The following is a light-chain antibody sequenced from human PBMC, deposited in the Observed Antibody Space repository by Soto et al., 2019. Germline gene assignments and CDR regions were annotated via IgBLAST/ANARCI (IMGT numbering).Light chain of an antibody. Sequence: EIVLTQSPGILSLSPGERATLSCRASQSVSNDFLAWYQQKPGQAPRLLIYGASTRATDVPDRFSGSGSGADFTLSISRLEPEDFAVYYCHQYGSSPPRTFGQGTKADIK. CDR3: HQYGSSPPRT. J-gene: IGKJ1*01. V-gene: IGKV3-20*01. CDR1: QSVSNDF. CDR2: GAS.